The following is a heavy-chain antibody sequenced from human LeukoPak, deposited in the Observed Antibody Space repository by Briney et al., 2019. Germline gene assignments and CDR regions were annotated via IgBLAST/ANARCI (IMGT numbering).Heavy chain of an antibody. CDR2: INPSGGSA. Sequence: GASVKVSCKASGYTFTSYHMHWVRQAPGQGLEWMGIINPSGGSANYAQKFQGRVTMTRDTSTSTVYMELSSLRSEDTAVYYCARLFHYYDSSEHAFDIWGQGTMVTVSS. V-gene: IGHV1-46*01. CDR3: ARLFHYYDSSEHAFDI. J-gene: IGHJ3*02. CDR1: GYTFTSYH. D-gene: IGHD3-22*01.